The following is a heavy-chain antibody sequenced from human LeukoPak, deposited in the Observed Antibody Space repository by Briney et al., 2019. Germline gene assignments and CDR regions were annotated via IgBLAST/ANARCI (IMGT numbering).Heavy chain of an antibody. CDR2: ISYDGSNK. CDR1: GFTFSSYG. CDR3: ATARTLYCSGGSCAEEYFQH. V-gene: IGHV3-30*03. Sequence: GGSLRLSCAASGFTFSSYGMHWVRQAPGKGLEWVAVISYDGSNKYYADSVKGRFTISRDNSKNTLYLQMNSLRAEDTAVYYCATARTLYCSGGSCAEEYFQHWGQGTLVTVSS. D-gene: IGHD2-15*01. J-gene: IGHJ1*01.